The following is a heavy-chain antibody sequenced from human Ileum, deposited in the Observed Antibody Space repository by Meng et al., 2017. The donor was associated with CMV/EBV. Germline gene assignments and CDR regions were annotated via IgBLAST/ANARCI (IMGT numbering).Heavy chain of an antibody. V-gene: IGHV3-23*01. CDR1: GYTFSKYA. CDR2: ISNSGGIT. J-gene: IGHJ4*02. CDR3: ATEGFDY. Sequence: GESLKISCAASGYTFSKYALSWVRQSPGKGLEWVSIISNSGGITNYADSVRGRFTISRDNSQNTVYLQMSSLRAEDTAVYYCATEGFDYWGQGSLVTVSS.